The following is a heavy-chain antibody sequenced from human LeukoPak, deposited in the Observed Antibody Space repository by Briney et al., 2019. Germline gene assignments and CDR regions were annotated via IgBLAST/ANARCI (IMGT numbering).Heavy chain of an antibody. CDR2: ISGSGTNT. CDR1: GFTFSSYA. D-gene: IGHD3-16*01. CDR3: TTAPAGGLDFDY. J-gene: IGHJ4*02. Sequence: PGGSLRLSCAASGFTFSSYAMNWVRQAPGKGLEWVSGISGSGTNTDYIDSVKGRFTVSRDNSKNTLYLQMSSLKTEDTAVYYCTTAPAGGLDFDYWGQGTLVTVSS. V-gene: IGHV3-23*01.